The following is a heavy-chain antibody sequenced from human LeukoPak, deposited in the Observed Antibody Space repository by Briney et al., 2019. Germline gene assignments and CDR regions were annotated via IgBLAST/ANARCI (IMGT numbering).Heavy chain of an antibody. J-gene: IGHJ4*02. V-gene: IGHV3-30-3*01. Sequence: GGSLRLSCAASGFTFSSYAMHWVRQAPGKGLEWVAVISYNGSNKYYADSVKGRFTISRDNSKNTLYLQMNSPRAEDTAVYYCARDSLVVVITMGDYWGQGTLVTVSS. CDR2: ISYNGSNK. CDR3: ARDSLVVVITMGDY. D-gene: IGHD3-22*01. CDR1: GFTFSSYA.